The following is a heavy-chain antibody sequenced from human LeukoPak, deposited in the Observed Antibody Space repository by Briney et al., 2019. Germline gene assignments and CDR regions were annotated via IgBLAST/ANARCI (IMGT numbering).Heavy chain of an antibody. CDR1: GGSISSYY. J-gene: IGHJ4*02. V-gene: IGHV4-59*01. D-gene: IGHD3-22*01. CDR2: IYYSGST. Sequence: SETLSLTCTVSGGSISSYYWSWIRQPPGKGLEWIGYIYYSGSTNYNPSLKSRVTISVDTSKNQFSLKLSSVTAADTAVHYCARGSWYYYDSSGYYSFDYWGQGTLVTVSS. CDR3: ARGSWYYYDSSGYYSFDY.